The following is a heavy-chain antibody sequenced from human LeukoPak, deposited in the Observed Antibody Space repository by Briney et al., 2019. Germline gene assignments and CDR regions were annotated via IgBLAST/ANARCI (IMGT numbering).Heavy chain of an antibody. Sequence: PSETLSLTCAVYGGSFSGYYWSSIRQPPGKGLEWIGEINHSGSTNYNPSLKSRVTISVDTSKNQFSLKLSSVTAADTAVYYCARDGIVVVPAAQGYYFDYWGQGTLVTVSS. D-gene: IGHD2-2*01. CDR2: INHSGST. J-gene: IGHJ4*02. V-gene: IGHV4-34*01. CDR3: ARDGIVVVPAAQGYYFDY. CDR1: GGSFSGYY.